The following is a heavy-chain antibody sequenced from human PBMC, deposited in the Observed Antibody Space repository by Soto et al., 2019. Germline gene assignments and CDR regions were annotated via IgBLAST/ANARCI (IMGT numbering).Heavy chain of an antibody. CDR3: ASTPYYDFWSGSEYGMDV. Sequence: LRLSCAASGFTFSSYGMHWVRQAPGKGLEWVAVISYDGSNKYYADSVKGRFTISRDNSKNTLYLQMNSLRAEDTAVYYCASTPYYDFWSGSEYGMDVWGQGTTVTVSS. CDR1: GFTFSSYG. CDR2: ISYDGSNK. J-gene: IGHJ6*02. V-gene: IGHV3-30*03. D-gene: IGHD3-3*01.